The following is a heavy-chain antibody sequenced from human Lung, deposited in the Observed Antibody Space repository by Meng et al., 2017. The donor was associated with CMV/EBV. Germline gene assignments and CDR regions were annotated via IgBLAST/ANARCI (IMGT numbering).Heavy chain of an antibody. J-gene: IGHJ5*02. CDR3: ARDLRGGYQGMGEFRNNWFDP. D-gene: IGHD3-16*01. CDR2: MNPNSGNT. CDR1: GYTFSTYD. V-gene: IGHV1-8*01. Sequence: SVXVSXXASGYTFSTYDINWVRQATGQGLEWMGWMNPNSGNTGYAQKFQGRVTMTRNTSISTAYMELSDLRSEDTAVYYCARDLRGGYQGMGEFRNNWFDPWGQRXLVTVSS.